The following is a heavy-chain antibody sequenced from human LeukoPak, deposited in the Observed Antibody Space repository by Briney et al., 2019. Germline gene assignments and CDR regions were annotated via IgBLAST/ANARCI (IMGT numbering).Heavy chain of an antibody. J-gene: IGHJ4*02. V-gene: IGHV3-23*01. CDR1: GFTFSSYG. CDR3: ARRAGAYSHPYDY. CDR2: ISGSGGST. Sequence: GGSLRLSCAASGFTFSSYGMSWVRQAPGKGLEWVSDISGSGGSTYYADSVKGRFTISRDNSKNTLYLQMNSLRAEDTAVYYCARRAGAYSHPYDYWGQGTLVTVSS. D-gene: IGHD4/OR15-4a*01.